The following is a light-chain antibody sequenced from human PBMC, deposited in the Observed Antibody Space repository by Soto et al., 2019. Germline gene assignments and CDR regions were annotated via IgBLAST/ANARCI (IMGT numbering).Light chain of an antibody. J-gene: IGLJ3*02. CDR3: CSYAGSSTWL. Sequence: QSALTQPASVSGSPGQSITISCTGTSSDVGSYNLVSWYQQRPGKAPKLMISEDTKRPSGISNRFSASKSGNTASLTISGLQAEDEADYYCCSYAGSSTWLFGGGTKLTVL. V-gene: IGLV2-23*01. CDR2: EDT. CDR1: SSDVGSYNL.